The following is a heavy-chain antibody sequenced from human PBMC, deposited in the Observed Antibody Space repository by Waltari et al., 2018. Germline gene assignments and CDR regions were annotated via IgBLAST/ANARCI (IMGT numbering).Heavy chain of an antibody. V-gene: IGHV3-11*01. CDR3: VREYWYRMDV. CDR2: ISGSSSSM. CDR1: GLTCSDDY. J-gene: IGHJ6*02. D-gene: IGHD2-15*01. Sequence: QVQLVESGGGLVKPGGSRRLSCEASGLTCSDDYMSWVRQAPGKGLEWVSKISGSSSSMTYADAVKGRFTISRDNARNLLFLQMNSLRAEDTAVYYCVREYWYRMDVWGQGTTVTVSS.